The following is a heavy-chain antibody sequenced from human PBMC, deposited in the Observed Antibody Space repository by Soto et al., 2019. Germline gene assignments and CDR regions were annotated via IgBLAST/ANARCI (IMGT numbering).Heavy chain of an antibody. CDR2: IYYSGST. CDR3: ARVGRYFDL. Sequence: QVQLQESGPGLVKPSETLSLTCTVSGGSVSSGSYYWSWIRQPPGKGLEWIGYIYYSGSTNYNPSLKSRVTISVDTSKNQFSLKLSSVTAADTAVYYCARVGRYFDLWAVAPWSLSPQ. V-gene: IGHV4-61*01. J-gene: IGHJ2*01. CDR1: GGSVSSGSYY.